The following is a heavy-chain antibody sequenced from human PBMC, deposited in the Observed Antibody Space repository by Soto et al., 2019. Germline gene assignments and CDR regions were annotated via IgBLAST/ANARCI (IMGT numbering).Heavy chain of an antibody. D-gene: IGHD3-22*01. Sequence: QVQLVESGGGLVKTGGSLRIVCEASGFTLSDYYMRWVRQAPGKGLEWVSYINSSGNIIYYADSVKGQFTISRDNAKNSVYLQMNNLRAEDTDLYFCAKMSNENYYDPVFSWGQGTLVTVSS. CDR3: AKMSNENYYDPVFS. CDR2: INSSGNII. J-gene: IGHJ4*02. CDR1: GFTLSDYY. V-gene: IGHV3-11*01.